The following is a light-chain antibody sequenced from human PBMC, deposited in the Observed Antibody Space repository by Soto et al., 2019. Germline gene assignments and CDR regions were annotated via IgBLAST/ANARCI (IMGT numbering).Light chain of an antibody. CDR3: PQYGRSHPERT. CDR2: GAS. V-gene: IGKV3-20*01. Sequence: IVLTQSPGTLSLSPGERATLSCRASQSVSSSYLAWYQQKPGQAPRLLSYGASSTATRIPDRFSGSASGTDFPLTQSRLEPAHFAVYSCPQYGRSHPERTLGQGTKV. J-gene: IGKJ1*01. CDR1: QSVSSSY.